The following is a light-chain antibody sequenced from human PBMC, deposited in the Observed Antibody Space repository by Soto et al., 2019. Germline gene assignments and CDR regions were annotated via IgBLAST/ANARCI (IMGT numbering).Light chain of an antibody. CDR1: QSVSSY. CDR2: GAS. CDR3: QQRSNWPIT. J-gene: IGKJ5*01. V-gene: IGKV3-11*01. Sequence: EIVLTQSPATLSLSPGEGATLSCRASQSVSSYLAWYQQKPGQAPRLLIYGASDRATGIPARFSGSGSGTDFTLTISSLESEDFAVYSCQQRSNWPITFGQGTRLAIK.